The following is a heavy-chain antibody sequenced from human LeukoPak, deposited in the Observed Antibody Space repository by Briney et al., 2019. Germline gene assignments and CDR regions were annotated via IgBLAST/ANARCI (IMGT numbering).Heavy chain of an antibody. CDR3: AKAADWLAADYIDY. J-gene: IGHJ4*02. CDR1: GFTFSSYD. V-gene: IGHV3-13*04. CDR2: IGTAGDT. Sequence: GSLRLSCAASGFTFSSYDMHWVRQATGKGLEWVSAIGTAGDTYYPGSVKGRFTISRDNSKNTLDLQMSSLTVEDTAVYYCAKAADWLAADYIDYWGQGTLVTVSS. D-gene: IGHD3-9*01.